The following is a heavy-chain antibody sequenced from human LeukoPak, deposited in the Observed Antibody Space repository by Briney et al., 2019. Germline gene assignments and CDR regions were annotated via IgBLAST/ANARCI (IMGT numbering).Heavy chain of an antibody. CDR1: GGSISRYY. J-gene: IGHJ4*02. CDR3: ARHVDTAVANFDY. V-gene: IGHV4-59*01. CDR2: IHYSGNT. D-gene: IGHD5-18*01. Sequence: SETLSLTCTVPGGSISRYYGSWIRQPPGKGLEWIGYIHYSGNTNYNPSLRSRVTITVDTTKNQFSLKLNSVTAADTTVYYCARHVDTAVANFDYWGQGTLVTVSS.